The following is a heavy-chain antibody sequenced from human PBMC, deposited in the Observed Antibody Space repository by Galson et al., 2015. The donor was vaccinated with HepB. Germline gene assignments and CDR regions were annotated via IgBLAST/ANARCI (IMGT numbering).Heavy chain of an antibody. D-gene: IGHD5-18*01. J-gene: IGHJ4*02. CDR2: ISYDGSNK. V-gene: IGHV3-30*03. CDR3: AREGGYRYGYN. Sequence: SLRLSCAASTFIFSTYSMNWVRQAPGKGLEWVAVISYDGSNKYYADSVKGRFTISRDNSKNTLYLQMNSLRAEDTAVYYCAREGGYRYGYNWGQGTLVTVSS. CDR1: TFIFSTYS.